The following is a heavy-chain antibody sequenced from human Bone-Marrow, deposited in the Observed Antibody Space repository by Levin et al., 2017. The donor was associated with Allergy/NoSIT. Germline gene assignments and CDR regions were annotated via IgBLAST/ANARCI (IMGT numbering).Heavy chain of an antibody. CDR3: ALLEDYYGSGGN. J-gene: IGHJ4*02. Sequence: ETLSLTCAASGFTFGSYAMNWVRQAPGKGLEWVGRLKSKTDSGTTDYAAPVKGRFTISRDDSKNTLYLQMNNLKTEDTAVYYCALLEDYYGSGGNWGQGTLVTVSS. V-gene: IGHV3-15*07. CDR1: GFTFGSYA. CDR2: LKSKTDSGTT. D-gene: IGHD3-10*01.